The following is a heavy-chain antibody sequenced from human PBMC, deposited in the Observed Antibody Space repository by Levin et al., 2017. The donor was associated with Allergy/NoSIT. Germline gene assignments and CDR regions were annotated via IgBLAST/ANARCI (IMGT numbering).Heavy chain of an antibody. Sequence: GESLKISCAASGFTFSSYWMHWVRQAPGKGLVWVSRINSDGSSTSYADSVKGRFTISRDNAKNTLYLQMNSLRAEDTAVYYCAVIPSLYGDDYYYYGMDVWGQGTTVTVSS. CDR1: GFTFSSYW. D-gene: IGHD4-17*01. CDR2: INSDGSST. J-gene: IGHJ6*02. V-gene: IGHV3-74*01. CDR3: AVIPSLYGDDYYYYGMDV.